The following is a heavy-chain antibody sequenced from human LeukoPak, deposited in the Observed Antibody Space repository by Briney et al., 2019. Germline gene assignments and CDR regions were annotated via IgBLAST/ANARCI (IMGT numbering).Heavy chain of an antibody. CDR2: IYSSGST. CDR3: ARHKDSSSWKRAFDI. V-gene: IGHV4-59*08. Sequence: SETLSLTCTVSGGSISSYYWSWIRQPPGKGLEWIGYIYSSGSTNYNPSLKSRVTISVDTSKNQFSLKLSSVTAADTAVYYCARHKDSSSWKRAFDIWGQGTKVTVSS. D-gene: IGHD6-13*01. CDR1: GGSISSYY. J-gene: IGHJ3*02.